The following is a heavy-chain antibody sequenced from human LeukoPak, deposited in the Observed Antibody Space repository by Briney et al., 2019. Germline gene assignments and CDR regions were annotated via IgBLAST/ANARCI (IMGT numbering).Heavy chain of an antibody. CDR1: GFTFSSYA. J-gene: IGHJ1*01. D-gene: IGHD6-19*01. Sequence: GGSLRLSCAASGFTFSSYAMNWVRQAPGKGLEWVSYISSSSTIIYNADSVKGRFTISRDNAKNSLFLQMNSLRDEDTAVYYCARGSLSSGWVVEYFQHWGQGTLVTVSS. CDR2: ISSSSTII. CDR3: ARGSLSSGWVVEYFQH. V-gene: IGHV3-48*02.